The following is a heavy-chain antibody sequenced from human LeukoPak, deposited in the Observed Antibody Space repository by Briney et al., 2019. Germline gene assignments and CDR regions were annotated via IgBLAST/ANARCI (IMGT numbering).Heavy chain of an antibody. J-gene: IGHJ6*04. Sequence: SVKVSCKASGGTFSSYAISWVRQAPGQGLEWMGGIIPIFGTANYAQKFQGRVTITADESTSTAYMELSSLRSEDTAVYYCARSPSYYDFWSGYSLRMDVWGKGTTVTVSS. V-gene: IGHV1-69*13. CDR3: ARSPSYYDFWSGYSLRMDV. CDR1: GGTFSSYA. D-gene: IGHD3-3*01. CDR2: IIPIFGTA.